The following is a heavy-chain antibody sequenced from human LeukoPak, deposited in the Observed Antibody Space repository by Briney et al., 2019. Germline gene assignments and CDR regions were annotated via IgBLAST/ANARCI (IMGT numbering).Heavy chain of an antibody. J-gene: IGHJ4*02. D-gene: IGHD3-22*01. CDR2: IIPILGIA. Sequence: GASVKVSCKASGGTFSSYAISWVRQAPGQGLEWMGRIIPILGIANYAQRFQGRVTITADKSTSTAYMELSSLRFEDTAVYCCVRASWDYYDSSGYYDFDYWGQGTLVTVSS. CDR3: VRASWDYYDSSGYYDFDY. CDR1: GGTFSSYA. V-gene: IGHV1-69*04.